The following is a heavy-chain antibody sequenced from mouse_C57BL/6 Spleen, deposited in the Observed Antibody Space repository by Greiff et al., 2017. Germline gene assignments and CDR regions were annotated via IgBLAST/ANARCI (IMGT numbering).Heavy chain of an antibody. Sequence: EVKLMESGPVLVKPGASVKMSCKASGYTFTDYYMNWVKQSHGKSLEWIGVINPYNGGTSYNQKFKGKATLTVDKSSSTAYMELNSLTSEDSAVYYCARMGETGDYAMDYWGQGTSVTVSS. CDR2: INPYNGGT. V-gene: IGHV1-19*01. J-gene: IGHJ4*01. D-gene: IGHD4-1*01. CDR3: ARMGETGDYAMDY. CDR1: GYTFTDYY.